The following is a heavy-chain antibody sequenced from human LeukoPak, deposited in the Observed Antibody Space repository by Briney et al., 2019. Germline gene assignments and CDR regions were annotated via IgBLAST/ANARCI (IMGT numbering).Heavy chain of an antibody. CDR2: INAGNGNT. V-gene: IGHV1-3*01. Sequence: ASVTVSCTASGYTFTSYAMHWVRQAPGQRLEWMGWINAGNGNTKYSQKFQGRVTITRDTSASTAYMELSSLRSEDTAVYYCRSAGYYDSSGYYFDAFDIWGQGTMVTVSS. J-gene: IGHJ3*02. D-gene: IGHD3-22*01. CDR3: RSAGYYDSSGYYFDAFDI. CDR1: GYTFTSYA.